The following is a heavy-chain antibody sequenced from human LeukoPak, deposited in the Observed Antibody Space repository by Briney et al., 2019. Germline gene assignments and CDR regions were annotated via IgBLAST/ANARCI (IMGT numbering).Heavy chain of an antibody. CDR3: ARGSAKYFDWLLLLGNYYYGMDV. CDR2: IYYSGST. J-gene: IGHJ6*02. D-gene: IGHD3-9*01. CDR1: GGSISSYY. V-gene: IGHV4-59*01. Sequence: SETLSLTCTVSGGSISSYYWSWIRQPPGKGLEWIGYIYYSGSTNYNPSLKSRVTISVDTSKNQFSLKLSSVPAADTAVYYCARGSAKYFDWLLLLGNYYYGMDVWGQGTTVTVSS.